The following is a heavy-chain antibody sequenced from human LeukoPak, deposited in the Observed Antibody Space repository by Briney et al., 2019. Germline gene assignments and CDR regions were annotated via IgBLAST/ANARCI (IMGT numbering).Heavy chain of an antibody. D-gene: IGHD2-2*01. Sequence: ASVKVSCKATGYTLTRYYMHWVRQPLGQGLEWMGSSNSKSVDTNLVQKSQGSVTMTGYTYISTADMEGGRLRSDETAVYYCARRYCSSSTCYFDYWGQGTLVTVSS. CDR2: SNSKSVDT. J-gene: IGHJ4*02. V-gene: IGHV1-2*02. CDR3: ARRYCSSSTCYFDY. CDR1: GYTLTRYY.